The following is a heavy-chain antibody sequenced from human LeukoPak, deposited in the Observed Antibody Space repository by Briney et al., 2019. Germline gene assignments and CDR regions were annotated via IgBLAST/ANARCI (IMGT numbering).Heavy chain of an antibody. CDR3: ARDEREAGGNEYYFDY. CDR2: ISAYNGNT. V-gene: IGHV1-18*01. Sequence: ASVKVSCKASGYTFTSYGISWVRQAPGQGLEWMGWISAYNGNTNSAPNLQGRVTMTTDTSTSTAYMELRSLRSDDTAVYYCARDEREAGGNEYYFDYWGQGTLVTVSS. D-gene: IGHD6-13*01. CDR1: GYTFTSYG. J-gene: IGHJ4*02.